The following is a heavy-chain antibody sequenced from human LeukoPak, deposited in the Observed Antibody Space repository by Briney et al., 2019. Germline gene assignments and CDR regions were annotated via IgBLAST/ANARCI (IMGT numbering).Heavy chain of an antibody. V-gene: IGHV1-24*01. CDR1: GYTLTELS. D-gene: IGHD4-17*01. J-gene: IGHJ4*02. CDR3: ATSADYGDYFDY. CDR2: FDPEDGET. Sequence: ASVKVSCKVSGYTLTELSMHWVRQAPGKGLEWMGGFDPEDGETIYAQKFQGRVTMTEDTSTDTAYMELSSLRSEDTAVYYCATSADYGDYFDYWGQGTLVTVSS.